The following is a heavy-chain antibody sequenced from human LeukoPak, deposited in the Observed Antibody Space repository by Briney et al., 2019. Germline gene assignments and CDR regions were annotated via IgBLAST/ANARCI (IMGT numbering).Heavy chain of an antibody. CDR3: ARGGWGGSGSYSNY. J-gene: IGHJ4*02. Sequence: FQGRVTITRDTSASTAYMELSSLRSEDTAVYYCARGGWGGSGSYSNYWGQGTLVTVSS. V-gene: IGHV1-3*01. D-gene: IGHD3-10*01.